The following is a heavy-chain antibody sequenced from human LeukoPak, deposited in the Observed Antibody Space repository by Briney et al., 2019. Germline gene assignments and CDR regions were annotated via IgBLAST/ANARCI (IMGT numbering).Heavy chain of an antibody. J-gene: IGHJ5*02. V-gene: IGHV3-23*01. CDR2: ISGSGGST. Sequence: GGSLRLSCAASGFTFSDYYMSWIRQAPEKGLEWVSAISGSGGSTYYADSVKGRFTISRDNSKNTLYLQMNSLRAEDTAVYYCAIDPSMIVVVRSWFDPWGQGTLVTVSS. CDR1: GFTFSDYY. CDR3: AIDPSMIVVVRSWFDP. D-gene: IGHD3-22*01.